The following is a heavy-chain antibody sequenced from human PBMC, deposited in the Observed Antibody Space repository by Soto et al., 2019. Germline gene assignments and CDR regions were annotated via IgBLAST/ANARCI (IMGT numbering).Heavy chain of an antibody. Sequence: EVQLVQSGAEVKKPGESLRISCKGSGYSFTSYWISWVRQMPGKGLEWMGRIDPSDSYTNYSPSFQGHVTISADKSISTAYLQRSRLKASDTAMYYCARLQAAAADNDPTFDYWGKGTLVTVSS. V-gene: IGHV5-10-1*01. CDR2: IDPSDSYT. CDR1: GYSFTSYW. CDR3: ARLQAAAADNDPTFDY. D-gene: IGHD6-13*01. J-gene: IGHJ4*02.